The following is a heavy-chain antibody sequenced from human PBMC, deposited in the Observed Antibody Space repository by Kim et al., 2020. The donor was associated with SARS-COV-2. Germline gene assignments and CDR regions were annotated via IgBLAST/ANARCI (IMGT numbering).Heavy chain of an antibody. CDR3: ATDGASIAAAGFDY. CDR2: FDPEDGET. Sequence: ASVKVSCKVSGYTLTELSMHWVRQAPGKGLEWMGGFDPEDGETIYAQKFQGRVTMTEDTSTDTAYMELSSLRSEDTAVYYCATDGASIAAAGFDYWGQGTLVTVSS. CDR1: GYTLTELS. V-gene: IGHV1-24*01. D-gene: IGHD6-13*01. J-gene: IGHJ4*02.